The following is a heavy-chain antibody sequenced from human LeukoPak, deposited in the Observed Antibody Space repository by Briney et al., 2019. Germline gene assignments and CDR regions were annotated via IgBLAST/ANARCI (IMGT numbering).Heavy chain of an antibody. CDR1: GYSFTIYY. V-gene: IGHV1-46*01. CDR3: ARGLLHSDY. CDR2: INPSGGST. J-gene: IGHJ4*02. Sequence: ASVTASCTASGYSFTIYYMHWVRQAPGQGLEWMGTINPSGGSTNYAQKFQGRVTMTRDTSTSIVYMDLSSLTSEDTAVYYCARGLLHSDYWGQGTLVTVSS.